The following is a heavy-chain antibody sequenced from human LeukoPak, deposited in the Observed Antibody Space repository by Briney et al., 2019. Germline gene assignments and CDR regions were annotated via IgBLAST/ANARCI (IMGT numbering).Heavy chain of an antibody. D-gene: IGHD1-26*01. J-gene: IGHJ4*02. CDR1: GYSISSGYY. CDR3: ARQYSGSYHVDY. V-gene: IGHV4-38-2*01. CDR2: IYHSGST. Sequence: SETLSLTCAVSGYSISSGYYWGWIRQPPGKGLEWIGCIYHSGSTYYNPSLKSRVTISVDTSKNQSSLKLSSVTAADTAVYYCARQYSGSYHVDYWGQGTLVTVSS.